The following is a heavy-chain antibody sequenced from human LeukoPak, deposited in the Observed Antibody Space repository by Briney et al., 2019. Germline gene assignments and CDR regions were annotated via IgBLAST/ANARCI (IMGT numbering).Heavy chain of an antibody. J-gene: IGHJ6*03. CDR3: ARRRVGTTFYYYYYMDV. CDR1: GGSLSGYY. CDR2: INHSGST. D-gene: IGHD1-26*01. Sequence: PSETLSLTCAVYGGSLSGYYWSWIRQPPGKGLEWIGEINHSGSTKYNAFFKSRVTISVDMSKNQFSLKLSSVTAADTALYYCARRRVGTTFYYYYYMDVWGKGPAVTVSS. V-gene: IGHV4-34*01.